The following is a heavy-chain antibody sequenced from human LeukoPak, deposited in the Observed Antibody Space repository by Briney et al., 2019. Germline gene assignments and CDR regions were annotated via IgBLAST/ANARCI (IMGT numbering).Heavy chain of an antibody. CDR3: ARGGQWLPDWYFDL. CDR2: IYTSGSI. Sequence: SETLSLTCTVSGGSISSYYWSWIRQPAGKGLEWIGRIYTSGSINYNPSLKSRVTMSVDTSKNQFSLKLSSVTAADTAVYYCARGGQWLPDWYFDLWGRGTLVTVSS. J-gene: IGHJ2*01. V-gene: IGHV4-4*07. D-gene: IGHD6-19*01. CDR1: GGSISSYY.